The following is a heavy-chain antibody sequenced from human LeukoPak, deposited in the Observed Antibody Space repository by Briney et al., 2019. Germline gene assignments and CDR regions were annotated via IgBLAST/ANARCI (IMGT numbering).Heavy chain of an antibody. CDR1: GYTFTSYD. J-gene: IGHJ4*02. V-gene: IGHV1-8*01. Sequence: ASVKVSCKASGYTFTSYDINWVRQATGQGLEWMGWMNPNSGNTGYAQKFQGRVTLTRNTSISTAYMELSSLRSEDAAVYYCARGLGRTAMVTRGEVRFDYWGPGTLVTVSS. CDR3: ARGLGRTAMVTRGEVRFDY. D-gene: IGHD5-18*01. CDR2: MNPNSGNT.